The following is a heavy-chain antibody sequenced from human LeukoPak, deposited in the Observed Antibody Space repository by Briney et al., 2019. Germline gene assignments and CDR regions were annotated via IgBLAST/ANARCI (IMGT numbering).Heavy chain of an antibody. CDR2: IYDSGST. J-gene: IGHJ5*02. V-gene: IGHV4-59*01. CDR1: GGSISNYY. CDR3: TREDRGRNWFDP. Sequence: PSETLSLTCSVSGGSISNYYWSWIRQAPGKGLEWIGYIYDSGSTNYNPSLKSRVTILLETSKSQFSLQLSSVTAADTAVYYCTREDRGRNWFDPRGQGTLVTVSS.